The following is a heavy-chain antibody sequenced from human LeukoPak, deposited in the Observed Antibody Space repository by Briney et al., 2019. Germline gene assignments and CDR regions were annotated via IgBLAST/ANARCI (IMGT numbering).Heavy chain of an antibody. J-gene: IGHJ4*02. CDR1: GGSISSGSYY. Sequence: PSETLSLTCTVSGGSISSGSYYWSWIRQPAGKGLEWIGRIYTSGSTNYNPSLKSRVTISVDTSKNQFSLKLSSVTAADTAVYYCATVSWGDSYYFDYWGQGTLVTVSS. V-gene: IGHV4-61*02. CDR3: ATVSWGDSYYFDY. D-gene: IGHD2-21*02. CDR2: IYTSGST.